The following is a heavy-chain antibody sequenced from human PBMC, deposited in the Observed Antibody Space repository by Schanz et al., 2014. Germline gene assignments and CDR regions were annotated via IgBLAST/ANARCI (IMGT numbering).Heavy chain of an antibody. D-gene: IGHD3-10*01. V-gene: IGHV3-66*01. Sequence: EVQLVESGGGLVQPGRSLRLSCTGSGFTFGDYAMSWVRQAPGKGLEPVSVTYLGGNTDYADSVKGRFTISRDDSKNTLHLQMNSLRSEDTAVYYCARSHFYASGTGIDPWGQGTLVTVSS. CDR2: TYLGGNT. CDR3: ARSHFYASGTGIDP. J-gene: IGHJ5*02. CDR1: GFTFGDYA.